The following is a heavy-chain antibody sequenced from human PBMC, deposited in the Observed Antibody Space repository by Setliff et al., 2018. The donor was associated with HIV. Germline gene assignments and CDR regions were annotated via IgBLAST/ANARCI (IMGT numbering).Heavy chain of an antibody. V-gene: IGHV3-23*01. CDR1: EFTFSNYA. CDR2: LSGSGGST. D-gene: IGHD3-10*01. Sequence: GGSLRLSCAASEFTFSNYAMTWVRQAPGKGLEWVSSLSGSGGSTYYADSVKGRFTISRDNSKNTLYVQMNSLRAEDTAVYYCARHDVVRGAIDNWGQGTLVTVSS. J-gene: IGHJ4*02. CDR3: ARHDVVRGAIDN.